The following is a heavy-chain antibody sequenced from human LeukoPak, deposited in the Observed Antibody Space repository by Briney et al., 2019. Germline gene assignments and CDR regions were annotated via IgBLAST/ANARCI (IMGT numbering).Heavy chain of an antibody. CDR2: IYYSGST. D-gene: IGHD3-10*01. CDR1: GGSISSYY. Sequence: SETLSLTCTVSGGSISSYYWSWIRQPPGKGLEWIGSIYYSGSTYYNPSLKSRVTISVDTSKNQFSLKLSSVTAADTAVYYCARHQMVRGVMDWFDPWGQGTLVTVSS. V-gene: IGHV4-39*01. CDR3: ARHQMVRGVMDWFDP. J-gene: IGHJ5*02.